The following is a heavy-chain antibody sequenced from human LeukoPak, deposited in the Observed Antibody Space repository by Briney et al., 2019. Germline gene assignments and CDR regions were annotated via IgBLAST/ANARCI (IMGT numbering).Heavy chain of an antibody. Sequence: GASVKVSCKASGYTFTNHGISWVRQAPGQGLEWMGWISAYNGNTNYAQKLQGRVTMTTDTSTSTAYMELRSLRSDDTAVYYCARELRYGDYAEYWGQGTLVTVSS. CDR2: ISAYNGNT. CDR3: ARELRYGDYAEY. CDR1: GYTFTNHG. J-gene: IGHJ4*02. V-gene: IGHV1-18*01. D-gene: IGHD4-17*01.